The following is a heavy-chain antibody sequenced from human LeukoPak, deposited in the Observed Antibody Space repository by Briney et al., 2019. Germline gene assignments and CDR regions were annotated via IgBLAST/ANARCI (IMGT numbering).Heavy chain of an antibody. J-gene: IGHJ4*02. CDR3: ARRRYYDILTGYYLYYFDY. CDR1: GGSISSSSYY. Sequence: LSLTCTVSGGSISSSSYYWGWIRQPPGKGLEWIGSIYYSGSTYYNPSPKSRVTTSVDTSKNQFSLKLSSVTAADTAVYYCARRRYYDILTGYYLYYFDYWGQGTLVTVSS. D-gene: IGHD3-9*01. V-gene: IGHV4-39*01. CDR2: IYYSGST.